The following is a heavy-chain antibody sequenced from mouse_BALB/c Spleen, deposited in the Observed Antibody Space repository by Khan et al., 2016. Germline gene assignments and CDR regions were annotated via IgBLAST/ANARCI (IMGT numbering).Heavy chain of an antibody. Sequence: EVELVESGGGLVQPGGSLKLSCAASGFTFSSYGMSWVRQTPDKRLELVATINSNGGSTYYPDSVKGRFTISRDNAKNTLYLQMSSLKSEDTAMYYCAITTMITTSYYFDYWGQGTTLTVSS. CDR1: GFTFSSYG. D-gene: IGHD2-4*01. J-gene: IGHJ2*01. V-gene: IGHV5-6-3*01. CDR3: AITTMITTSYYFDY. CDR2: INSNGGST.